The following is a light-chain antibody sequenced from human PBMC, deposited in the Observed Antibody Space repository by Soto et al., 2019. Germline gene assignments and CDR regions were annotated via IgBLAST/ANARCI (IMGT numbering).Light chain of an antibody. J-gene: IGKJ2*01. CDR3: QQYGSSRVYT. Sequence: EIVLTQSPGTLSLSPGERATLSCRASQSVSSSYLAWYQRKPGQAPRLLIYGASSRATGIPDRFSGSGSGTDFTLTISRLEPEDFAVYYCQQYGSSRVYTFGQGTKLEIK. CDR1: QSVSSSY. CDR2: GAS. V-gene: IGKV3-20*01.